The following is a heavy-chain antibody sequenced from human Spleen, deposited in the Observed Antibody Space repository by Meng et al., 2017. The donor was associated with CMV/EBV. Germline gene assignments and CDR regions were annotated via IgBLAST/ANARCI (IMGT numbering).Heavy chain of an antibody. D-gene: IGHD3-3*01. CDR3: ARVVDDFWSGSYY. Sequence: GESLKISCAASGFTFSTYWMHWVRQAPGKGLVWVARIDSDESDRSDESKARYADSVKGRFTISRDNAKNTLYLQMNSLRVDDTAVYYCARVVDDFWSGSYYWGQGTLVTVSS. V-gene: IGHV3-74*01. CDR1: GFTFSTYW. CDR2: IDSDESDR. J-gene: IGHJ4*02.